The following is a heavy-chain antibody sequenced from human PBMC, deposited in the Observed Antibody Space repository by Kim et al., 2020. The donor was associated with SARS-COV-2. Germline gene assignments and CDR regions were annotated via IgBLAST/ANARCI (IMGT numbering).Heavy chain of an antibody. CDR1: GDSVSSNSAA. D-gene: IGHD3-3*01. CDR3: ARDILLSYDFWSGYYPAQFANGMDV. Sequence: SQTLSLTCAISGDSVSSNSAAWNWIRQSPSRGLEWLGRTYYRSKWYNDYAVSVKSRITINPDTSKNQFSLQLNSVTPEDTAVYYCARDILLSYDFWSGYYPAQFANGMDVWGQGTTVTVSS. V-gene: IGHV6-1*01. J-gene: IGHJ6*02. CDR2: TYYRSKWYN.